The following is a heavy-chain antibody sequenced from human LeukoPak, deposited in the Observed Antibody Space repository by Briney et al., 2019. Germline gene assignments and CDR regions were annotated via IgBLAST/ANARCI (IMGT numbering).Heavy chain of an antibody. J-gene: IGHJ1*01. CDR2: ISSSSSTI. CDR1: GFTFSSYS. D-gene: IGHD2-21*02. V-gene: IGHV3-48*01. Sequence: GGSLRLSCAASGFTFSSYSMNWVRQAPGKGLEWVSYISSSSSTIYYADSVKGRFTISRDNAKNSLYLQMNSLRAEDTAVYYCAHCGGDRYPEYFQHWGQGTLVTVSS. CDR3: AHCGGDRYPEYFQH.